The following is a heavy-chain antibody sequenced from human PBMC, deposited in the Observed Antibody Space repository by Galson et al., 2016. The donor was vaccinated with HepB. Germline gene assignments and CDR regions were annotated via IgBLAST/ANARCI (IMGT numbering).Heavy chain of an antibody. CDR2: IYGGGST. J-gene: IGHJ4*02. D-gene: IGHD3-16*01. Sequence: SLRLSCAASGFSVNNNYMTWVRQAPGKGLEWVSVIYGGGSTYFADSVKGRFTMSRDTSKNTLYLQMNSLRAEDTAVYYCASHGGRPSGLRGATEGLDYWGLGTLVTVS. CDR1: GFSVNNNY. CDR3: ASHGGRPSGLRGATEGLDY. V-gene: IGHV3-53*01.